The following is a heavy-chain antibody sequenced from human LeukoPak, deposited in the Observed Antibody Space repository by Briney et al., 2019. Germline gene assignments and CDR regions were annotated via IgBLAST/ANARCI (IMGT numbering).Heavy chain of an antibody. CDR2: ISGSGGST. CDR3: AKVGYDSSGYPHFDY. D-gene: IGHD3-22*01. V-gene: IGHV3-23*01. J-gene: IGHJ4*02. Sequence: GGSLRLSCAASGFTFSSYAMSWVRQAPGKGLEWVSAISGSGGSTYYVDSVKGRFTISRDNSKNTLYLQMNSLRAEDTAVYYCAKVGYDSSGYPHFDYWGQGTLVTVSS. CDR1: GFTFSSYA.